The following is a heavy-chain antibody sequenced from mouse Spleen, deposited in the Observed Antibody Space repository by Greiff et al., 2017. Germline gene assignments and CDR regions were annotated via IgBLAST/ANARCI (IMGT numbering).Heavy chain of an antibody. CDR1: GYTFTSYG. Sequence: VQLQQSGAELARPGASVKLSCKASGYTFTSYGISWVKQRTGQGLEWIGEIYPRSGNTYYNEKFKGKATLTADKSSSTAYMELRSLTSEDSAVYFCASPYYYGSKGFDVWGAGTTVTVSS. J-gene: IGHJ1*01. CDR3: ASPYYYGSKGFDV. V-gene: IGHV1-81*01. CDR2: IYPRSGNT. D-gene: IGHD1-1*01.